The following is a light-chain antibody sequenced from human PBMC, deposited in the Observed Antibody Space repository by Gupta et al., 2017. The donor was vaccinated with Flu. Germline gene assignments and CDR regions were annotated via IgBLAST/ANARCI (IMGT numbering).Light chain of an antibody. J-gene: IGKJ1*01. CDR3: QQSYSNPPGT. CDR1: QSIRSY. V-gene: IGKV1-39*01. Sequence: DIQMTQSPSSLSASVGDRVTITCRASQSIRSYLNWYQQKQGKAPKLLIYAAASWQSGVPSRFSGSGSGTDVPLTISRRQQEDFAAYYCQQSYSNPPGTFGQGTKVEIK. CDR2: AAA.